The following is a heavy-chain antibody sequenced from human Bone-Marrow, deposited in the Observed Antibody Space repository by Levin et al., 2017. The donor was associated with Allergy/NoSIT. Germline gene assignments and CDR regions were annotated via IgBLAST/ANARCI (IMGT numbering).Heavy chain of an antibody. D-gene: IGHD3-10*01. V-gene: IGHV3-53*01. CDR3: ARGWFGELLSH. CDR2: IYSGGST. Sequence: PGGSLRLFCAASGFTVSSNYMSWVRQAPGKGPEWVSVIYSGGSTYYADSVKGRFTISRDNSKNTLYLQMNSLRAEDTAVYYCARGWFGELLSHWGQGTLVTVSS. J-gene: IGHJ4*02. CDR1: GFTVSSNY.